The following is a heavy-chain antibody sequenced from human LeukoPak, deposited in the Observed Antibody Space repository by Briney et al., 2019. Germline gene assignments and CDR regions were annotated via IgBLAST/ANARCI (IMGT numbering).Heavy chain of an antibody. V-gene: IGHV4-59*01. Sequence: PSETLSLTCTVSGGSISSYYWSWIRQPPGKGLEWIGYIYYSGSTNYNPSLKSRVTISVDTSKNQFSLKLSSVTAADTAVYYCARVLPLAARPASGAFDIWGQGTMVTVSS. J-gene: IGHJ3*02. CDR2: IYYSGST. CDR1: GGSISSYY. D-gene: IGHD6-6*01. CDR3: ARVLPLAARPASGAFDI.